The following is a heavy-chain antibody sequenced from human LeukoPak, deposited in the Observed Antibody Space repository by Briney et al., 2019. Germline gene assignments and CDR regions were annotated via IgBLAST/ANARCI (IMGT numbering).Heavy chain of an antibody. CDR2: INSDGSWT. Sequence: GGSLRLSCAASGNYWMHWVRQAPGKGLVWVSHINSDGSWTSYADSVKGRFTISKDNAKNTVYLQMDSLRAEDTAVYYCVSFYETYWGRGTLVTVSS. J-gene: IGHJ4*02. V-gene: IGHV3-74*01. D-gene: IGHD2/OR15-2a*01. CDR1: GNYW. CDR3: VSFYETY.